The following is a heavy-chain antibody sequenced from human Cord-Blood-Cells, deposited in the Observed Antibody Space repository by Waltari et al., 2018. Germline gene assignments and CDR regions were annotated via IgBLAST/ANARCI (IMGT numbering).Heavy chain of an antibody. CDR3: ARREGLKGATDY. CDR1: GGSISSSSYY. J-gene: IGHJ4*02. V-gene: IGHV4-39*01. Sequence: QLQLQESGPGLVKPSETLSLTCTVSGGSISSSSYYWGWIRQPPGKGLEWIGSIYYSGSTYYNPSLKSRVTISVDTYKNQFSLKLSSVTAADTAVYYCARREGLKGATDYWGQGTLVTVSS. D-gene: IGHD1-26*01. CDR2: IYYSGST.